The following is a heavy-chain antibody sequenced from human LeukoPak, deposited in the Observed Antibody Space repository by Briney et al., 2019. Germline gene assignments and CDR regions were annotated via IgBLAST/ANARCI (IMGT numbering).Heavy chain of an antibody. Sequence: ASVKVSCKASGYTFTSYDINWVRQATGQGLEWTGWMNPNSGNTGYAQKFQGRVTMTRNTSISTAYMELSSLRSEDTAVYYCAFGELSPWYYYGVDVWGQGTTVTVSS. CDR2: MNPNSGNT. CDR3: AFGELSPWYYYGVDV. J-gene: IGHJ6*02. CDR1: GYTFTSYD. D-gene: IGHD3-10*01. V-gene: IGHV1-8*01.